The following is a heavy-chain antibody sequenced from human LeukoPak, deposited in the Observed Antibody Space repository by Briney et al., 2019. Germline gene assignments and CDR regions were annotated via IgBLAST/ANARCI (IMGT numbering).Heavy chain of an antibody. CDR2: INPSGGST. J-gene: IGHJ5*02. Sequence: ASVKVSCKASGYTFTSYYMHWVRQAPGRGLEWMGIINPSGGSTSYAQKFRGRVTMTRDTSTSTVYMELSSLRSEDTAVYYCAREECWRGGDCYPNWFDPWGQGTLVTVSS. CDR1: GYTFTSYY. D-gene: IGHD2-21*01. CDR3: AREECWRGGDCYPNWFDP. V-gene: IGHV1-46*01.